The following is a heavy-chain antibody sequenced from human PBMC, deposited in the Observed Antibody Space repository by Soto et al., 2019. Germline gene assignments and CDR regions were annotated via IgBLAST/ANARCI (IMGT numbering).Heavy chain of an antibody. Sequence: ASVKVSCKASGYTFTSYAMHWVRQAPGQRLEWMGWINAGNGNTKYSQKFQGRVTITRDTSASTAYMELSSLRSEDTAVYYCGRDRDGLGDYDAVGYVFDIWGQGKMVTVSS. CDR3: GRDRDGLGDYDAVGYVFDI. J-gene: IGHJ3*02. V-gene: IGHV1-3*01. CDR2: INAGNGNT. CDR1: GYTFTSYA. D-gene: IGHD4-17*01.